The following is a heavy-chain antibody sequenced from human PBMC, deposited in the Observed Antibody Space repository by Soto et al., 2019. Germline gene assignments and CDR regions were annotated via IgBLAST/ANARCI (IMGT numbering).Heavy chain of an antibody. V-gene: IGHV3-48*02. CDR2: ISSSSSTI. J-gene: IGHJ4*02. Sequence: GGSLRLSCAASGFTFSCYSMKWVRQAPGKGLEWVSYISSSSSTIYYADSVKGRFTISRDNAKNSMYLQMNSLRDEDTAVYYCARESIAAAGDFDYWGQGTLVTVSS. CDR1: GFTFSCYS. D-gene: IGHD6-13*01. CDR3: ARESIAAAGDFDY.